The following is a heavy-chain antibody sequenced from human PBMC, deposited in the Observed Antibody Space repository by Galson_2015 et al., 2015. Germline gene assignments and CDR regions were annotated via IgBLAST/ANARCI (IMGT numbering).Heavy chain of an antibody. CDR2: IYYSGST. Sequence: SETLSLTCTVSGGSVSSSSYYWGWIRRPPGKGLECIGSIYYSGSTYYNPSLKSRVTISVDTSKNQFSLKLSSVTAADTAVYYCARQRYSSGWNEAWGQGTLVTVSS. V-gene: IGHV4-39*01. CDR3: ARQRYSSGWNEA. CDR1: GGSVSSSSYY. D-gene: IGHD6-19*01. J-gene: IGHJ5*02.